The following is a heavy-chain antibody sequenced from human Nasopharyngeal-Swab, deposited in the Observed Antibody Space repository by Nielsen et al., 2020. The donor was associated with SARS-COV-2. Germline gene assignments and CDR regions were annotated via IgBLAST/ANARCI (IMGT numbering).Heavy chain of an antibody. J-gene: IGHJ6*03. Sequence: SETLSLTCTVSGGSISSYYWSWIRQPPGKGLEWIGYIDYSGSTNYNPSLKSRVTISVDPSKNQFSLKLSSVTAADTAVYYCARMYYDILTSYYRVGYYYYMDVWGKGTTVTVSS. CDR1: GGSISSYY. CDR2: IDYSGST. V-gene: IGHV4-59*01. CDR3: ARMYYDILTSYYRVGYYYYMDV. D-gene: IGHD3-9*01.